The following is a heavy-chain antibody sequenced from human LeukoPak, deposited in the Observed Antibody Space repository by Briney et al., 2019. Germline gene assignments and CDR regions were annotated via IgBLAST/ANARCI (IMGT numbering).Heavy chain of an antibody. CDR2: IRSKTHSYAT. V-gene: IGHV3-73*01. CDR3: SRLAGDDYFDISRGPD. Sequence: GGSLRLSCAASGFTFSGSAMHWVRQASGKGLEWVGRIRSKTHSYATAYAASVKGRFTISRDDSKNTAYLQMNSLKSEDTAVYYCSRLAGDDYFDISRGPDWGQGTLVTVSS. J-gene: IGHJ4*02. CDR1: GFTFSGSA. D-gene: IGHD3-9*01.